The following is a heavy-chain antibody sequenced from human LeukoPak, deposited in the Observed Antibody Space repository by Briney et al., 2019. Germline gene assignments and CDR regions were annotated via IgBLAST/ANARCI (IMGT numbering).Heavy chain of an antibody. D-gene: IGHD6-13*01. CDR3: ARGRLAGYRSSSDFDY. Sequence: PGGSLRLSCAASGFTFSSYAMSWVRQAPGKGLEWVSSISSSSSYMYDTDSVEGRFTISRDNAKNSLYLQMNSLRAEDTAVYYCARGRLAGYRSSSDFDYWGQGTLVTVSS. CDR1: GFTFSSYA. J-gene: IGHJ4*02. CDR2: ISSSSSYM. V-gene: IGHV3-21*01.